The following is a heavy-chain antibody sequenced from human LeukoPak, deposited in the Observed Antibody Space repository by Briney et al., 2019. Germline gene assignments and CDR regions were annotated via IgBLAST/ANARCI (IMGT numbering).Heavy chain of an antibody. CDR2: INPSSGGT. D-gene: IGHD3-22*01. V-gene: IGHV1-2*02. CDR3: ARDYYDSSGYFAFDI. CDR1: GYTFTGYY. Sequence: GASVKVSCKASGYTFTGYYMHWVRQAPGQGLEWMGWINPSSGGTNYAQKFQGRVTMTRDTSISTAYMELSRLRSDDTAVYYCARDYYDSSGYFAFDIWGQGTMVTVSS. J-gene: IGHJ3*02.